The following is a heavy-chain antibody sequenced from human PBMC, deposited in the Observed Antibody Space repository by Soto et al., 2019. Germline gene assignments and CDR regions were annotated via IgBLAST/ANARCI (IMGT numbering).Heavy chain of an antibody. CDR3: ARDMVICSSTSCHEGWFDP. CDR1: GGSISSYY. V-gene: IGHV4-4*07. CDR2: IYTSGST. J-gene: IGHJ5*02. Sequence: QVQLQESGPGLVKPSETLSLTCTVSGGSISSYYWSWIRQPAGKGLEWIGRIYTSGSTNYNPSLKSRVTMSVDTSKNQFSLKLSSVTAADTAVYYCARDMVICSSTSCHEGWFDPWGQGTLVTVSS. D-gene: IGHD2-2*01.